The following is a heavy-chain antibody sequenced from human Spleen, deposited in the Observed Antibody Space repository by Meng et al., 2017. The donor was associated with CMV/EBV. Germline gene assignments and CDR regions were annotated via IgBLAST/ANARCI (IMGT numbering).Heavy chain of an antibody. D-gene: IGHD2-2*01. CDR3: ARHFAWFRYCSSTSCSYGMDV. V-gene: IGHV4-39*01. Sequence: GSLRLSCTVSGGSISSSSYYWGWIRQPPGKGLEWIGSIYYSGSTYYNPSLKSRVTISVDTSKNQFSLKLSSVTAADTAVYYCARHFAWFRYCSSTSCSYGMDVWGQGTTVTVSS. CDR2: IYYSGST. CDR1: GGSISSSSYY. J-gene: IGHJ6*02.